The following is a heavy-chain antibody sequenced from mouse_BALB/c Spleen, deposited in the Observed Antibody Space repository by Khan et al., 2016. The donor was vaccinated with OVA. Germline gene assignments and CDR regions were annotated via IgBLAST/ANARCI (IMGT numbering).Heavy chain of an antibody. CDR3: TCVRVLLRYPGNVDY. CDR2: MGYSRST. Sequence: EVQLQESGPGLLKPSQSLSITCTVTCYSITSDYAWNWLRQLTGNKPELMAYMGYSRSTTYNPFLRSRIPITRHTSMNQFFLQFNSVTTEVTATYFCTCVRVLLRYPGNVDYGGQGTTLTVAS. J-gene: IGHJ2*01. D-gene: IGHD1-1*01. CDR1: CYSITSDYA. V-gene: IGHV3-2*02.